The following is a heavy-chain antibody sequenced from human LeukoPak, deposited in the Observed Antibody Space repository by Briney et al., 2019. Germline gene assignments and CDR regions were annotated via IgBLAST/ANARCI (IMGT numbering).Heavy chain of an antibody. CDR3: ARDRDGAFDY. J-gene: IGHJ4*02. V-gene: IGHV3-53*01. CDR2: IYSGGST. D-gene: IGHD3-10*01. CDR1: GFTVSSNY. Sequence: GGSLRLSCAASGFTVSSNYMSWVRQAPGKGLEWVSVIYSGGSTYYADSVKGRFTISRDDAKNSLYLQMNSLRDEDTAVYYCARDRDGAFDYWGQGTLITVSS.